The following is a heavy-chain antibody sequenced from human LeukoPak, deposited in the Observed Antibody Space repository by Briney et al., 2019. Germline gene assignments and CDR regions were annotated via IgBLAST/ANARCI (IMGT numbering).Heavy chain of an antibody. CDR2: ISGSGGST. V-gene: IGHV3-23*01. D-gene: IGHD1-26*01. J-gene: IGHJ6*02. Sequence: GGSLRLSCAASGFTFSSYAMSWVRQAPGKGLEWVSAISGSGGSTYYADSVKGRFTISRDNSKNTLYLQMNSLRAEDTAVYYCAKGFGGGSYYGREYYYYGMDVWGQGTTVTVSS. CDR3: AKGFGGGSYYGREYYYYGMDV. CDR1: GFTFSSYA.